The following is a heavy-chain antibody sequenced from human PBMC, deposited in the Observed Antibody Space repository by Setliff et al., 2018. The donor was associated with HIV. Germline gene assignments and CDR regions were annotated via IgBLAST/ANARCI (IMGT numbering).Heavy chain of an antibody. CDR1: SESFSGYF. V-gene: IGHV4-34*01. D-gene: IGHD3-10*01. CDR3: ARRPMIRGKPFDL. Sequence: SETLSLTCAVYSESFSGYFWSWMRQFPGKGLEWITEINQGGTSNYNPSLKSRVTVSVDLSKNQFSLTPTSVTAADTATYYCARRPMIRGKPFDLWGQGTLVTVSS. CDR2: INQGGTS. J-gene: IGHJ4*02.